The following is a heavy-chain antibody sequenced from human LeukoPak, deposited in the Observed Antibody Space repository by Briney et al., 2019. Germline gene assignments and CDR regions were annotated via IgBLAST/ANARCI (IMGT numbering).Heavy chain of an antibody. V-gene: IGHV4-34*01. CDR3: ARGRYFDSHY. CDR2: INHSGST. Sequence: PSETLSLTCAVYGGSFSGYYWSWIRQPPGKGLEWIGEINHSGSTNYNPSLKSRVTISVDTSKNQFSLKLSSVTAADTAVYYCARGRYFDSHYWGQGTLVTSPQ. J-gene: IGHJ4*02. D-gene: IGHD3-9*01. CDR1: GGSFSGYY.